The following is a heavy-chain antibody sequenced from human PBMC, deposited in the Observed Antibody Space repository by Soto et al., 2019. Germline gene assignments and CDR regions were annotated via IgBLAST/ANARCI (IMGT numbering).Heavy chain of an antibody. CDR2: IIPISGTA. CDR3: ARSQGSSTSLESYSYYYYGMDV. CDR1: GGTFSSYA. D-gene: IGHD2-2*01. Sequence: QVQLVQSGAEVKKPGSSVKVSCKASGGTFSSYAISWVRQAPGQGLEWMGGIIPISGTANYAQKFQGRVAITADESTSTAYMELSSLRSEDTAVYYCARSQGSSTSLESYSYYYYGMDVWGQGTTGTVSS. J-gene: IGHJ6*02. V-gene: IGHV1-69*01.